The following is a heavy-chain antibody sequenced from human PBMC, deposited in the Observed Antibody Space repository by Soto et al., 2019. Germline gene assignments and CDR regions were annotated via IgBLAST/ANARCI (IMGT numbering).Heavy chain of an antibody. D-gene: IGHD2-21*02. V-gene: IGHV3-23*01. CDR3: AVTPNCGRDCSAASYWYFDI. CDR2: ISGDSGRT. J-gene: IGHJ2*01. CDR1: ELTFGNYA. Sequence: EVQLLESGGGLVQPGGSVRLSCAASELTFGNYAMSWVRQAPGKGLGWVSAISGDSGRTYYADSVKGRFTISRDNSKNTLYLQMNTLRAEDTAVYYCAVTPNCGRDCSAASYWYFDIWGRGTVVTVSS.